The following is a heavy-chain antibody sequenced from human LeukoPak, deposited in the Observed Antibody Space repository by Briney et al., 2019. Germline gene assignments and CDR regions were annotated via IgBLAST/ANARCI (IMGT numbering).Heavy chain of an antibody. CDR3: ASNYYDSSGYPPFDY. V-gene: IGHV1-69*13. CDR2: IIPIFGTA. D-gene: IGHD3-22*01. CDR1: GGTFSGYA. J-gene: IGHJ4*02. Sequence: ASVKVSCKASGGTFSGYAISWVRQAPGQGLEWMGGIIPIFGTANYAQKFQGRVTITADESTSTAYMELSSLRSEDTAVYYCASNYYDSSGYPPFDYWGQGTLVTVSS.